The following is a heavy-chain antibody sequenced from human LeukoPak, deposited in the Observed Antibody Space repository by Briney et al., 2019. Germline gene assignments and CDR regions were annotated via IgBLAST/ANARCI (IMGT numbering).Heavy chain of an antibody. CDR2: VIPIFGTA. V-gene: IGHV1-69*05. CDR1: GGTFSSYA. Sequence: SVKVSCKASGGTFSSYAISWVRQAPGQGLEWMGRVIPIFGTANYAQKFQGRVTITTDESTSTAYMELSSLRSEDTAVYYCARDREEGYFDWLLWGQGTLVTVSS. J-gene: IGHJ4*02. CDR3: ARDREEGYFDWLL. D-gene: IGHD3-9*01.